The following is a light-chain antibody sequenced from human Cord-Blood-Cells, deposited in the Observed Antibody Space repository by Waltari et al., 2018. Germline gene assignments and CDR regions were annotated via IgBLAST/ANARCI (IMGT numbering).Light chain of an antibody. CDR2: EGS. CDR3: CSYAGSSTLV. V-gene: IGLV2-23*01. J-gene: IGLJ3*02. CDR1: SSAVGSYNL. Sequence: QSALNQPASVSGSPGQSITISCTGTSSAVGSYNLVSWYQQHPGKAPKLMIYEGSKRPSGVSNRFSGSKSGNTASLTISGLQAEDEADYYCCSYAGSSTLVFGGGTKLTVL.